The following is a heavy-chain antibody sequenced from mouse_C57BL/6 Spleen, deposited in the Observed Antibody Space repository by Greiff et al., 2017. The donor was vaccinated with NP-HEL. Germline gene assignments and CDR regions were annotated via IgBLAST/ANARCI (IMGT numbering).Heavy chain of an antibody. CDR1: GFTFSSYG. D-gene: IGHD1-1*01. CDR2: ISSGGSYT. CDR3: ARDYGSSYEYFDV. J-gene: IGHJ1*03. Sequence: EVQRVESGGDLVKPGGSLKLSCAASGFTFSSYGMSWVRQTPDKRLEWVATISSGGSYTYSPDSVKGRFTISRDNAKNTMYLQMSSLKSEDTAMDYCARDYGSSYEYFDVWGTGTTVTVSS. V-gene: IGHV5-6*01.